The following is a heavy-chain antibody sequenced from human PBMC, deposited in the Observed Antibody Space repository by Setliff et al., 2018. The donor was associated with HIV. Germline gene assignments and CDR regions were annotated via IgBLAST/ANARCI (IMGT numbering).Heavy chain of an antibody. CDR2: LHISGNS. Sequence: SETLSLTCTVSGASISSNYWSWIRQAAGKGLEWVGRLHISGNSNYSPSLKSRVNMSIDTSKNQFSLKVLSVTAADTAVYYCAREGGTDRYFDHWGPGTPVTVSS. CDR1: GASISSNY. D-gene: IGHD3-16*01. CDR3: AREGGTDRYFDH. J-gene: IGHJ4*02. V-gene: IGHV4-4*07.